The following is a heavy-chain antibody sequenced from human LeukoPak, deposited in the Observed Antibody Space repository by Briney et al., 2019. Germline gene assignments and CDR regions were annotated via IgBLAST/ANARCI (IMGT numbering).Heavy chain of an antibody. Sequence: SETLSLACTVSGGSITSYYWSWIRQPPGKGLEWIGCIHYSGSTNYNPSLKSRVTISVDTSKNQFSLKLSSVTAADTAVYYCARVRDRSSYFYDLDYWGQGTLVSVSS. CDR3: ARVRDRSSYFYDLDY. CDR1: GGSITSYY. V-gene: IGHV4-59*01. J-gene: IGHJ4*02. CDR2: IHYSGST. D-gene: IGHD3-22*01.